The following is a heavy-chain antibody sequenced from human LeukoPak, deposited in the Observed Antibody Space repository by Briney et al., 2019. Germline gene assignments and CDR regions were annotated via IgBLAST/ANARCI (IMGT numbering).Heavy chain of an antibody. D-gene: IGHD2-15*01. CDR2: IYHSGST. CDR1: GGSISSSNW. Sequence: SSGTLSLTCAVSGGSISSSNWWSWVRQPPGKGLEWIGEIYHSGSTNYNPSLKSRVTISVDKSKNQFSLKLSSVTAADTAVYYCASRRRGYCSGGSCWWFDPWGQGTLVTVSS. J-gene: IGHJ5*02. CDR3: ASRRRGYCSGGSCWWFDP. V-gene: IGHV4-4*02.